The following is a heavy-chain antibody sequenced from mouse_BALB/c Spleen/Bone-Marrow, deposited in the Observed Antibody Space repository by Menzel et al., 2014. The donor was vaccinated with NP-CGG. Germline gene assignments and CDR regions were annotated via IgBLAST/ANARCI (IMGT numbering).Heavy chain of an antibody. CDR2: IRLKSNNYAT. CDR3: TTGFAY. CDR1: GFTFSNYW. V-gene: IGHV6-6*02. J-gene: IGHJ3*01. Sequence: EVKLMESGGGLVQPEGSMKLSCVASGFTFSNYWMNWVRQSPEKGLEWVAEIRLKSNNYATHYAESVKGRFTISRDDSKSSVYLQMNNLRAEDTGIYYCTTGFAYWGQGTLVTVPA.